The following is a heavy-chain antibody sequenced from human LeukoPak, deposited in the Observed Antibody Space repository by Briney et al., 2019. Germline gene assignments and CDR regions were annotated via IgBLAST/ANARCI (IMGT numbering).Heavy chain of an antibody. CDR2: ISSSGSTV. J-gene: IGHJ6*03. V-gene: IGHV3-48*03. Sequence: GGSLRLSCAASGSTFSNYEMNWVRQAPGKGLEWVSYISSSGSTVYYADSVKGRFTISRDNAKNSLYLQMNSLRAEDTAVYYCARKDSTKRTIYYSYYMDVWGKGTTVTVSS. CDR1: GSTFSNYE. D-gene: IGHD1-1*01. CDR3: ARKDSTKRTIYYSYYMDV.